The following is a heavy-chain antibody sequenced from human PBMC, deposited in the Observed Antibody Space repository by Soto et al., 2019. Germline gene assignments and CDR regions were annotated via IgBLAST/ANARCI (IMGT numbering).Heavy chain of an antibody. D-gene: IGHD2-15*01. CDR1: GFTFSSYA. CDR2: ISYDGSNK. Sequence: QVQLVEPGGGVVQPGRSLRLSCGASGFTFSSYAMHWGRQAPGKRLEWVAAISYDGSNKYFADSVKGRFTISRDNSKNTLYLQMNSLRAEDTDVYYCARAHRRGDSCLDYWGQGTLVTVS. V-gene: IGHV3-30-3*01. CDR3: ARAHRRGDSCLDY. J-gene: IGHJ4*02.